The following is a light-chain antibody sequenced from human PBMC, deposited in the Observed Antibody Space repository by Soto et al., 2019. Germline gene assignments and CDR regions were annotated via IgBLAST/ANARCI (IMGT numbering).Light chain of an antibody. CDR3: QQYNNWPWT. Sequence: ETVMTQSPATLSVSPGERATLSCRASQRVSTNLAWYQQKPGQSPRLLIYRASTRATDIPARFSGSGSGTEFTLTISSLQSEDFAVYYCQQYNNWPWTFGQGTKVDIK. CDR1: QRVSTN. J-gene: IGKJ1*01. CDR2: RAS. V-gene: IGKV3-15*01.